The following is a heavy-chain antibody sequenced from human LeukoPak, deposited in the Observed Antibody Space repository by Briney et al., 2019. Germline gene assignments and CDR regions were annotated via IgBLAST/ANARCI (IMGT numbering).Heavy chain of an antibody. V-gene: IGHV1-2*02. CDR1: GYTFTGYY. J-gene: IGHJ4*02. CDR3: ARGGDYGGNSGMCIY. D-gene: IGHD4-23*01. CDR2: INPNSGGT. Sequence: ASVKVSCKASGYTFTGYYMHWVRQAPGQGLEWMGWINPNSGGTNYAQKFQGRVTMTRDTSISTAYMELSRLRSDDTAVYYCARGGDYGGNSGMCIYWGQGTLVTVSS.